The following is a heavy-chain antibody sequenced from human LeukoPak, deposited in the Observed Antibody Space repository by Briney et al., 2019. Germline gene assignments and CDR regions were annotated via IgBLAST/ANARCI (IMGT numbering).Heavy chain of an antibody. CDR3: AKDARGDYYYDSSGYGFDY. V-gene: IGHV3-30*18. J-gene: IGHJ4*02. CDR1: GFTFSSYG. CDR2: ISYDGSNK. Sequence: HPGRSLRLSCAASGFTFSSYGMHWVRQAPGKGLEWVAVISYDGSNKYYADSVKGRFTISRDNSKNTLYLQMNSLRAEDTTVYYCAKDARGDYYYDSSGYGFDYWGQGTLVTVSS. D-gene: IGHD3-22*01.